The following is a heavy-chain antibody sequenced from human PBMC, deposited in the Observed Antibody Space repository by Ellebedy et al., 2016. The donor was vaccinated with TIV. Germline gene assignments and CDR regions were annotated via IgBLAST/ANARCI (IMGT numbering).Heavy chain of an antibody. CDR2: IFYSGTT. Sequence: SETLSLXXTVSGGSISNYYWSWIRQPPGKGLECIGYIFYSGTTNYNPSLKSRVTISVDTSKSQFSLKLSSVTAADTAVFYCARGPNRYYFNYWGQGTLVTVSS. V-gene: IGHV4-59*01. CDR3: ARGPNRYYFNY. D-gene: IGHD2/OR15-2a*01. CDR1: GGSISNYY. J-gene: IGHJ4*02.